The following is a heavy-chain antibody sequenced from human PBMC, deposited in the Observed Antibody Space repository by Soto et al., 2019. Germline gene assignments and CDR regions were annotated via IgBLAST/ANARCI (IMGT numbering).Heavy chain of an antibody. CDR1: GGSFSGYY. CDR3: ARGSSSWYFKGPFDY. D-gene: IGHD6-13*01. J-gene: IGHJ4*02. Sequence: SETLSLTCAVYGGSFSGYYWSWIRQPPGKGLEWIGEINHSGSTNYNPSLKSRVTISVDTSKNQFSLKLSSVTAADTAVYYCARGSSSWYFKGPFDYWGQGTLVTVSS. V-gene: IGHV4-34*01. CDR2: INHSGST.